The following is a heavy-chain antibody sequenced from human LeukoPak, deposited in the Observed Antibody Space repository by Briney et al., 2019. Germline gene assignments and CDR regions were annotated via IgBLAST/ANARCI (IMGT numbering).Heavy chain of an antibody. V-gene: IGHV4-39*01. D-gene: IGHD4-17*01. J-gene: IGHJ5*02. CDR3: ARHDGDYGTNWFDP. Sequence: SETLSLTCTVSGGSISSSTYYWGWLRQPPGKGLEWIGSIYYSGNTYYNPSLKSRVTISLDTSKNQFSLKLSSVTAPDTAVYYCARHDGDYGTNWFDPWGQGTLVTVSS. CDR1: GGSISSSTYY. CDR2: IYYSGNT.